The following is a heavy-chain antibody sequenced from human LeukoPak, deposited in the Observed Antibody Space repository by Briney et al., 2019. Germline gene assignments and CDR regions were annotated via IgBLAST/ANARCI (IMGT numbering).Heavy chain of an antibody. Sequence: SVKVSRKASGGTFSSYAISWVRQAPGQELEWMGRIIPIFGTAKYAQKFQGRVKIITDESTSTAYMELSSLRSEDTAVYYCATHKSSSWRNNWFDPWGQGTLVTVSS. J-gene: IGHJ5*02. CDR3: ATHKSSSWRNNWFDP. CDR1: GGTFSSYA. V-gene: IGHV1-69*05. CDR2: IIPIFGTA. D-gene: IGHD6-13*01.